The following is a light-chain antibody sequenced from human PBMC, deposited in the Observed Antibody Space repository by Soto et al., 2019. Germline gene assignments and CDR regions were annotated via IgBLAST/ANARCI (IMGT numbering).Light chain of an antibody. CDR2: AAS. CDR3: QQADSFPLT. J-gene: IGKJ4*01. CDR1: QGIANW. V-gene: IGKV1-12*01. Sequence: DIQMTQSPSSVSASVGDRVTITCRASQGIANWLAWYQQKPVKAPKLLIYAASTLQSGVPSRFSGSGSGTGFTLTISSLQPEDCATYYCQQADSFPLTFGGGTVVEMK.